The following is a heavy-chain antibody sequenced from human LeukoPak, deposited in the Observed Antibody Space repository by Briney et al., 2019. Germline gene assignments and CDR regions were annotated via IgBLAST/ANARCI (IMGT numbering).Heavy chain of an antibody. CDR1: GGSISSSSYY. Sequence: TSETLSLTCTVSGGSISSSSYYWGWIRQPPGKGLEWIGSIYYSGSTYYNPSLKSRVTISVDTSKNQFSLKLSSVTAADTAVYYCAGPRGYSYMRYYFDYWGQGTLVTVSS. J-gene: IGHJ4*02. V-gene: IGHV4-39*01. CDR2: IYYSGST. CDR3: AGPRGYSYMRYYFDY. D-gene: IGHD5-18*01.